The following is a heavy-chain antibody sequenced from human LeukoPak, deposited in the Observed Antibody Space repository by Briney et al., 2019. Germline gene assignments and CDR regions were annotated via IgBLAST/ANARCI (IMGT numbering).Heavy chain of an antibody. CDR2: ISGSSSYV. J-gene: IGHJ5*02. CDR1: GFTFSNYI. V-gene: IGHV3-21*01. D-gene: IGHD2-2*01. CDR3: AGSSPAGGGYGFDP. Sequence: GGSLRLSCAASGFTFSNYIMTWVRQAPGKGLEWVSSISGSSSYVYYADSLKGRFTISRDNAKNSLYLQTNSLRAEDTAVYYCAGSSPAGGGYGFDPWGQGTLATVAS.